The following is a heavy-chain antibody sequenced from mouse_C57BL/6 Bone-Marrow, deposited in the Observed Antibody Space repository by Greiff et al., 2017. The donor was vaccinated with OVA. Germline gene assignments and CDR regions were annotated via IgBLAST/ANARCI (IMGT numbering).Heavy chain of an antibody. Sequence: QVQLQQPGAELVKPGASVKLSCKASGYTFTSYWMQWVKQRPGQGLEWIGEIDPSDSYPNYNQKFKGKATLTVDTSSSTAYMQLSSLTSEDSAVYYCARDWDLAWFAYWGQGTLVTVSA. CDR3: ARDWDLAWFAY. D-gene: IGHD4-1*01. J-gene: IGHJ3*01. V-gene: IGHV1-50*01. CDR2: IDPSDSYP. CDR1: GYTFTSYW.